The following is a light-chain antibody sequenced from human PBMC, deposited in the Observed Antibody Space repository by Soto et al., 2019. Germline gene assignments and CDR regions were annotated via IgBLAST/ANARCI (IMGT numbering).Light chain of an antibody. J-gene: IGLJ2*01. V-gene: IGLV2-14*01. CDR3: SSYTSSSTLVV. Sequence: HSVLTQPASVSGSPGQSITISCTGTSSDVGGYNYVSWYQQHPGKAPKLMIYDVSNRPSGVSNRFSGSKSGNTASLTISGLQAEDEADYYCSSYTSSSTLVVFGGGTKVTVL. CDR2: DVS. CDR1: SSDVGGYNY.